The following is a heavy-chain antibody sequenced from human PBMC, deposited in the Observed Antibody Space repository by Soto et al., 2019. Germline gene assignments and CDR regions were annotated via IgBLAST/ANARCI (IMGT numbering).Heavy chain of an antibody. Sequence: EVQLVESGGGLVQPGRSLRLSCAASGFTFDDYAMHWVRQAPGKGLEWVSCISWNSGKIDYADSMKGRFTISRDNAKNTLYLQINSLRTEDTAMYYCAKHMGPFGVSTYYHYGMDVWGQGTTVTVSS. CDR2: ISWNSGKI. J-gene: IGHJ6*02. CDR3: AKHMGPFGVSTYYHYGMDV. V-gene: IGHV3-9*01. CDR1: GFTFDDYA. D-gene: IGHD3-3*01.